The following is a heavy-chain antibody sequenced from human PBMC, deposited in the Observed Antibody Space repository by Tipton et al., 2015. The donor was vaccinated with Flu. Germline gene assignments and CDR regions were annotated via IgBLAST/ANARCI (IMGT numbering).Heavy chain of an antibody. CDR3: ARDQGFGGGLAYDYYLLDD. CDR2: IYYSGST. D-gene: IGHD3-10*01. V-gene: IGHV4-31*03. Sequence: TLSLTCTVSGGSISSGGAYWSWIRQHPGEGLEWIASIYYSGSTYYNPSLERRVSISVDTSKSQFSLTLNSVTAADTAVYYCARDQGFGGGLAYDYYLLDDWGQGTTVTVSS. J-gene: IGHJ6*02. CDR1: GGSISSGGAY.